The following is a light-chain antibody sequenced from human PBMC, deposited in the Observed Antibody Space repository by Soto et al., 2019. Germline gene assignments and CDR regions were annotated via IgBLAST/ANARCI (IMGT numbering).Light chain of an antibody. J-gene: IGLJ1*01. Sequence: QSALTQPVSVSGSPGQSITISCTGTSSDIGGYNLVSWYQQHPGKAPKVMIYEGSKRPSGVSNRFSGSKSGNTASLTISGLQAEDEADYYCCSYAGSSTPYVFGTGTKVTVL. V-gene: IGLV2-23*01. CDR2: EGS. CDR3: CSYAGSSTPYV. CDR1: SSDIGGYNL.